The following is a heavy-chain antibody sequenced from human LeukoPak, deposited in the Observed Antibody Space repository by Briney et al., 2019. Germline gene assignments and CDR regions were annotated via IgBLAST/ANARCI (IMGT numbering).Heavy chain of an antibody. J-gene: IGHJ5*02. D-gene: IGHD4-17*01. CDR2: INPSGGST. Sequence: GASVKVSCKASGYTFTNYYMHWVRQAPGQGLEWMGIINPSGGSTNYAQKFQGRVTMTRDMSMSTVYMELSSLRSEDTAVYYCARLIVTDGDWGNWFDPWGQGTLVTVSS. CDR1: GYTFTNYY. CDR3: ARLIVTDGDWGNWFDP. V-gene: IGHV1-46*01.